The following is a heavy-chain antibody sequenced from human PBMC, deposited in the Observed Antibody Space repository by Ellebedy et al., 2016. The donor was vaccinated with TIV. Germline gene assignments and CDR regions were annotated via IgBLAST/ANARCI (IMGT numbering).Heavy chain of an antibody. V-gene: IGHV1-2*02. Sequence: ASVKVSCKASGYTFTANYLHWVRQAPGQGLEWMGWINPDSGGTRIAQKFQGRVTMTRDTSINTAYMQLSRLEFDDTAVYYSARVRRGSSGMDVWGQGTTVTVSS. CDR3: ARVRRGSSGMDV. CDR1: GYTFTANY. J-gene: IGHJ6*02. D-gene: IGHD6-13*01. CDR2: INPDSGGT.